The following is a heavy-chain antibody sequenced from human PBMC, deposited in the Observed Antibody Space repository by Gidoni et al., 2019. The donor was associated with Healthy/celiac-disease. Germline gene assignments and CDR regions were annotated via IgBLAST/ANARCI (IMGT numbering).Heavy chain of an antibody. D-gene: IGHD2-8*01. CDR2: ISGSGGST. Sequence: EVQLLESWVGLVQPGGSLRLSCAASGFPFSSYAMSWVRQAPGKGLEWVSAISGSGGSTYYADSVNGRFTISRDNSKNTLYLQMNSLRAEDTAVYYCAKDLRLGVVSYCTNGVCYTEGARWGQGTLVTVSS. CDR1: GFPFSSYA. V-gene: IGHV3-23*01. CDR3: AKDLRLGVVSYCTNGVCYTEGAR. J-gene: IGHJ4*02.